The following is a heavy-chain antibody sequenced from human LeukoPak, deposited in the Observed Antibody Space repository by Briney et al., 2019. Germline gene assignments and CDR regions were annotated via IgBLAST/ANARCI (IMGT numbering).Heavy chain of an antibody. D-gene: IGHD3-22*01. CDR3: TRPVFGSSGYDAFDI. Sequence: PGGSLRLSCAASGFTFSGSAMHWVRQASGKGLEWVGRIRSKANSYATAYAASVKGRFTISRDDSKNTAYLQMNSLKTEDTAVYYCTRPVFGSSGYDAFDIWGQGTMVTVSS. CDR1: GFTFSGSA. J-gene: IGHJ3*02. CDR2: IRSKANSYAT. V-gene: IGHV3-73*01.